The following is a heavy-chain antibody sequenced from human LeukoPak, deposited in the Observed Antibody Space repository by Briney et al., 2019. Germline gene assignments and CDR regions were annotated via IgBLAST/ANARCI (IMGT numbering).Heavy chain of an antibody. CDR2: IYYSGST. CDR3: ARDVDP. Sequence: SETLSLTCTVSGGPIRSYSWSWIRQPPGKRLEWIGNIYYSGSTNYNPSLKSRVTISVDMSKNQFSLKLSSVIAADTAVYYCARDVDPWGQGTLVTVSS. V-gene: IGHV4-59*01. J-gene: IGHJ5*02. CDR1: GGPIRSYS.